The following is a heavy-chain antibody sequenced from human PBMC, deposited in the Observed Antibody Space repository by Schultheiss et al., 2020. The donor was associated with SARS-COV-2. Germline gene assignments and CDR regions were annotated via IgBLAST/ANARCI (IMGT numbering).Heavy chain of an antibody. V-gene: IGHV3-30*19. CDR2: IWYDGSNK. D-gene: IGHD3-3*01. CDR3: ASDILHRYDFWRGCDY. J-gene: IGHJ4*02. Sequence: GESLKISCAASGFTFSSYGMHWVRQAPGKGLEWVAVIWYDGSNKYYADSVKGRFTISRDNSKNTLYLQMNSLRAEDTAVYYCASDILHRYDFWRGCDYWGQGTLVTVSS. CDR1: GFTFSSYG.